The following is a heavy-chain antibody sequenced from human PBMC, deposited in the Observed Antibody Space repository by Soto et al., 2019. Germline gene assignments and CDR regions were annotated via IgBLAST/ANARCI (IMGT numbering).Heavy chain of an antibody. CDR2: IYYSGST. V-gene: IGHV4-39*01. D-gene: IGHD3-10*01. CDR3: AFLWFGELNYYYYGMDV. J-gene: IGHJ6*04. CDR1: GGSISSSSYY. Sequence: QLQLQESGPGLVKPSETLSLTCTVSGGSISSSSYYWGWIRQPPGKGLEWIGSIYYSGSTYYNPSLKSRVTISVDTSKNQFSLKLSSVTAADTAVYCCAFLWFGELNYYYYGMDVWGEGTTVTVSS.